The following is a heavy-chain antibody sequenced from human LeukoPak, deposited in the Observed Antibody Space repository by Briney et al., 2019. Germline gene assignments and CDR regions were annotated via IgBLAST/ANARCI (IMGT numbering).Heavy chain of an antibody. CDR3: ARHPQQWPGEGY. CDR2: IYYSGST. D-gene: IGHD6-19*01. V-gene: IGHV4-59*05. CDR1: GGSISSYY. J-gene: IGHJ4*02. Sequence: SEALSLTCTVSGGSISSYYWSWIRQPPGKGLEWIGSIYYSGSTYYNPSLKSRVTISVDTSKNQFSLKLSSVTAADTAVYYCARHPQQWPGEGYWGQGTLVTVSS.